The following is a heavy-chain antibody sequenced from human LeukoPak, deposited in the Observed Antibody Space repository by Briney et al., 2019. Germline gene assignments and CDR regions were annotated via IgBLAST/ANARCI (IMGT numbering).Heavy chain of an antibody. J-gene: IGHJ4*02. CDR2: IYYSGST. CDR1: GGSISSHY. V-gene: IGHV4-59*11. D-gene: IGHD3-10*01. Sequence: SETLSLTCTDSGGSISSHYWSWIRQPPGKGLEWVGYIYYSGSTNYNPSLKSRVTISVDTSKNQFSLKLSSVTAADTAVYYCARSGPQPWSHFYYLGQGTLVTVSS. CDR3: ARSGPQPWSHFYY.